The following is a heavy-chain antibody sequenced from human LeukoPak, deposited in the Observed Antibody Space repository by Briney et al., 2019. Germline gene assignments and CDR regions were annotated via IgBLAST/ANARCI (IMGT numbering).Heavy chain of an antibody. D-gene: IGHD6-19*01. V-gene: IGHV3-23*01. Sequence: GGSLRLSCAASGFTFSSYAMSWVRQAPGKGLEWVSAISGSGGSTYYADSVKGRFTISRDNSKNTLYLQMNSLRAEDTAVYYYAKDHLYSSGWYLVSYFDYWGQGTLVTVSS. CDR2: ISGSGGST. CDR3: AKDHLYSSGWYLVSYFDY. J-gene: IGHJ4*02. CDR1: GFTFSSYA.